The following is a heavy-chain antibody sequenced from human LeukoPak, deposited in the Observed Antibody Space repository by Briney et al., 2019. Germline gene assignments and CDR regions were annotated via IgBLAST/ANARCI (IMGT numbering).Heavy chain of an antibody. J-gene: IGHJ5*02. CDR3: ARGAVKDIVVVPAAGGDWFDP. CDR2: INPNSGGT. V-gene: IGHV1-2*02. D-gene: IGHD2-2*01. CDR1: GYTFTSYG. Sequence: ASVKVSCKASGYTFTSYGISWVRQAPGQGLEWMGWINPNSGGTNYAQKFQGRVTMTRDTSISTAYMELSRLRSDDTAVYYCARGAVKDIVVVPAAGGDWFDPWGQGTLVTVSS.